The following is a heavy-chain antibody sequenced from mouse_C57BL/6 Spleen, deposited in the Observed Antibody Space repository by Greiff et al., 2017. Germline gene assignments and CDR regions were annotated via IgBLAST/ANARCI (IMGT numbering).Heavy chain of an antibody. J-gene: IGHJ4*01. CDR1: GFTFSSYA. Sequence: EVNVVESGGGLVKPGGSLKLSCAASGFTFSSYAMSWVRQTPEKRLEWVATISDGGSYTYYPDNVKGRFTISRDNAKNNLYLQMSQLKSEDTAMYYCARDRLDYYGSSPYAMDYWGQGTSVTVSS. V-gene: IGHV5-4*03. CDR3: ARDRLDYYGSSPYAMDY. D-gene: IGHD1-1*01. CDR2: ISDGGSYT.